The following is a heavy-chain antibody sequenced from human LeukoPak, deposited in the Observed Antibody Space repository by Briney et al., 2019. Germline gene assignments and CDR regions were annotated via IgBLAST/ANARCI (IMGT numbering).Heavy chain of an antibody. Sequence: GSLRLSCAASGFTFSSIAMTWVRQAPGKGLEWVSSIRSNGDTTYNADSVKGRFTISRDNSKNTLYLQMNSLRVEDTAIYCCAKGQELDDGVFDSWGQGTLVTVSS. CDR2: IRSNGDTT. V-gene: IGHV3-23*01. CDR1: GFTFSSIA. D-gene: IGHD1-1*01. J-gene: IGHJ4*02. CDR3: AKGQELDDGVFDS.